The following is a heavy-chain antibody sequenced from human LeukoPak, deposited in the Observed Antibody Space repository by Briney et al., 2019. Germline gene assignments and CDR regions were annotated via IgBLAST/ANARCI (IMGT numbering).Heavy chain of an antibody. J-gene: IGHJ4*02. V-gene: IGHV1-2*02. Sequence: ASVKVSCKASGYTFTGYYMHWVRQAPGQGLEGMGWINPNSGGTNYAQNFQGRVTMTRETSISTAYIELTSLRPDDTAVFYCVRILGSSWPTYYFDYWGQGTRVSVST. CDR2: INPNSGGT. CDR3: VRILGSSWPTYYFDY. D-gene: IGHD6-13*01. CDR1: GYTFTGYY.